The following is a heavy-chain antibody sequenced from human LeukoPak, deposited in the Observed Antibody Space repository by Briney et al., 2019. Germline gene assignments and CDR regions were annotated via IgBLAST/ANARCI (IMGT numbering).Heavy chain of an antibody. CDR3: SRWRVTSMLYS. J-gene: IGHJ4*02. V-gene: IGHV3-49*04. CDR1: GFTFGDYA. CDR2: IREKATGGTN. D-gene: IGHD2/OR15-2a*01. Sequence: TGGSLRLSCTTSGFTFGDYAMAWVRQPPERGLECVGSIREKATGGTNEYPASVKGISTVLREDSRSIAFPLRDMMNIEDTAVYYCSRWRVTSMLYSWGQGTLVTVSS.